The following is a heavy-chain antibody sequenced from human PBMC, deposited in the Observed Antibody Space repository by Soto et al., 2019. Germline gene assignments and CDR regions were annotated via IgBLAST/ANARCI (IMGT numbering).Heavy chain of an antibody. D-gene: IGHD3-16*01. CDR2: ISQGGST. Sequence: QVQLQESGPGLVKPSGTLSLTCAVSGGSISSSNWWTWVRQPPGKGLEWIGEISQGGSTNYNPSLKSRVTISVDKSENQISLKLSSVTAADTAVYYCARAGRYGYAWGYWGWGTLVTVSS. CDR3: ARAGRYGYAWGY. CDR1: GGSISSSNW. V-gene: IGHV4-4*02. J-gene: IGHJ4*02.